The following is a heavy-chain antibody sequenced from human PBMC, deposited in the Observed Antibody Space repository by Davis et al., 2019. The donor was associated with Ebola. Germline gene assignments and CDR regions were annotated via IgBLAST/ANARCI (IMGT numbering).Heavy chain of an antibody. Sequence: SLKISCAASGFTFDDYAMHWVRQAPGKGLEWVSGISWNGGSIGYADSVKGRFTISRDNAKNSLYLQMNSLRAEDTALYYCAKDSSSSSHYYYGMDVWGKGTTVTVSS. J-gene: IGHJ6*04. D-gene: IGHD6-6*01. V-gene: IGHV3-9*01. CDR3: AKDSSSSSHYYYGMDV. CDR2: ISWNGGSI. CDR1: GFTFDDYA.